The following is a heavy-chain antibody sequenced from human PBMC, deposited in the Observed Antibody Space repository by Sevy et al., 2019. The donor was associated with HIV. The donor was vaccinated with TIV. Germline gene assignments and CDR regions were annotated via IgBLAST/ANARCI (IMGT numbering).Heavy chain of an antibody. Sequence: ASVKVSCKVSGYTLTGLSMHWVRQAPGKGLEWMGRFDLEDGETIYAQNFQGRVNLTEDTSRDTAYMELSSLRYEDTAVYYCATAREYYQDSSGYLDFWGQGTLVTVSS. V-gene: IGHV1-24*01. D-gene: IGHD3-22*01. CDR1: GYTLTGLS. CDR3: ATAREYYQDSSGYLDF. J-gene: IGHJ4*02. CDR2: FDLEDGET.